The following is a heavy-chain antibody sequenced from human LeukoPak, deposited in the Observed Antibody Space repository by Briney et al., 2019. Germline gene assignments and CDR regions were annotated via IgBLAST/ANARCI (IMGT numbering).Heavy chain of an antibody. J-gene: IGHJ3*02. CDR2: ISYDGSNK. V-gene: IGHV3-30*18. D-gene: IGHD3-22*01. CDR3: AKLYEGYYDSSGYPPNGAFDI. Sequence: GGSLRLSCVASGFTFSSYAMHWVRQAPGKGLEWVAVISYDGSNKYYADSVKGRFTISRDNSKNTLYLQMNSLRAEDTAVYYCAKLYEGYYDSSGYPPNGAFDIWGQGTMVTVSS. CDR1: GFTFSSYA.